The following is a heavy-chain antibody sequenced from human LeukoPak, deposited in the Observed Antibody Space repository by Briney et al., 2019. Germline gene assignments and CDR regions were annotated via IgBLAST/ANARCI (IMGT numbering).Heavy chain of an antibody. D-gene: IGHD4-17*01. CDR2: IYHSGST. CDR3: ARDPYGELLAFDS. J-gene: IGHJ4*02. CDR1: GGSVSSYY. Sequence: SETLSLTCTVSGGSVSSYYWSWIRQPPGKGLEYIGHIYHSGSTNYNPSLKSRVTISIDTSKNQFSLNLSSMTAVDTAVHYCARDPYGELLAFDSWGQGILVTVSS. V-gene: IGHV4-59*02.